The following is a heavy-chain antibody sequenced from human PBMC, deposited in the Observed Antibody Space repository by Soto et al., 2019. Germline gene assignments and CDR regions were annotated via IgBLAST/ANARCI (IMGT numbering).Heavy chain of an antibody. CDR1: GYTFTSYY. CDR3: ARVPLYGDSPATNWFDP. Sequence: GASVKVSCKASGYTFTSYYLRWVRQAPGQGLEWMGWINPYSGGTNYAQNFQGRVTMTRDTSISTAYMELSRLRSDDTAVYYCARVPLYGDSPATNWFDPWGQGTLVTVSS. CDR2: INPYSGGT. D-gene: IGHD4-17*01. J-gene: IGHJ5*02. V-gene: IGHV1-2*02.